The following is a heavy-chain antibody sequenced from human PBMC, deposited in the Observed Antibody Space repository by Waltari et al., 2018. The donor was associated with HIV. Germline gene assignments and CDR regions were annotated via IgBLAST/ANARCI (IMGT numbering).Heavy chain of an antibody. D-gene: IGHD2-15*01. V-gene: IGHV4-38-2*02. CDR2: MFHSGST. Sequence: QVQLQESGPGLVRPSETLSLNCTVSGYAIRSGFYWAWLRRPRGKGLEWIGSMFHSGSTYYNPSLKSRVTMSIDVTKNRISLNLESVTATDTALYYCARAQENSGGLAFQLWGLGTLVTVSS. CDR1: GYAIRSGFY. CDR3: ARAQENSGGLAFQL. J-gene: IGHJ1*01.